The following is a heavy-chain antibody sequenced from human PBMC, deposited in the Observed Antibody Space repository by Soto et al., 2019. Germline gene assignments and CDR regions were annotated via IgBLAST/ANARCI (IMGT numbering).Heavy chain of an antibody. V-gene: IGHV4-31*03. CDR3: ASLKTIFGVINQSWFDP. CDR1: GDSINSDDFY. Sequence: QVQLQESGPGLVKPSQPLSLTCIVSGDSINSDDFYWSWIRQHPGKGLEWIGYISYSGSNYYNPSLKSRVTTSIDTSTNQFSLSLSSVTAADTAVYYCASLKTIFGVINQSWFDPWGQGTLVTVSS. CDR2: ISYSGSN. D-gene: IGHD3-3*01. J-gene: IGHJ5*02.